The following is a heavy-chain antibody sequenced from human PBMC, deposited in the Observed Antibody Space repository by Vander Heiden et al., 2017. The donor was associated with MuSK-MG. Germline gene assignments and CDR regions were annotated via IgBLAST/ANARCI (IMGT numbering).Heavy chain of an antibody. CDR1: GFTFSRYS. J-gene: IGHJ4*02. D-gene: IGHD2-21*01. CDR2: ISSSSSYI. Sequence: EVQLVESGGGLVKPGRSLRLSCAASGFTFSRYSMNWVRQAPGKGLEWVSSISSSSSYIYYADSVKGRFTISRDNAKNSLYLQMNSLRAEDTAVYYCARDSCGGDCRQGRFDYWGQGTLVTVSS. CDR3: ARDSCGGDCRQGRFDY. V-gene: IGHV3-21*01.